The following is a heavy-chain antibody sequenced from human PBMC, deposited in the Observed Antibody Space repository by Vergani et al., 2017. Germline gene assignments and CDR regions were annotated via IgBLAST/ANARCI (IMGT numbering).Heavy chain of an antibody. J-gene: IGHJ6*03. D-gene: IGHD2-2*02. V-gene: IGHV3-21*01. CDR2: ISSSSSYI. CDR3: ARAVRLGYCSSTSCYTSYYYYYMDV. Sequence: APGKGLEWASSISSSSSYIYYADSVKGRFTISRDNAKNSLYLQMNSLRAEDTAVYYCARAVRLGYCSSTSCYTSYYYYYMDVWGKGTTVTVSS.